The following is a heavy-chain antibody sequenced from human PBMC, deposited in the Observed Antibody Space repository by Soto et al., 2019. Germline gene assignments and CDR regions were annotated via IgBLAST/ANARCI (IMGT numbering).Heavy chain of an antibody. CDR3: ARARPATTDPDY. CDR2: IWYDGSNK. CDR1: GFTFSSYG. J-gene: IGHJ4*02. V-gene: IGHV3-33*01. D-gene: IGHD4-17*01. Sequence: QVQLVESGGGVVQPGRSLRLSCAASGFTFSSYGMHWVRQAPGKGLEWVAVIWYDGSNKYYADSVKGRFTISRDNSKNTLYLQMNSLRTEDTAVYYCARARPATTDPDYWGQGTLVTVSS.